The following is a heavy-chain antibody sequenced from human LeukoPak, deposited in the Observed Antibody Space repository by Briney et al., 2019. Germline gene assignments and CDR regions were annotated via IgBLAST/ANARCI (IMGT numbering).Heavy chain of an antibody. J-gene: IGHJ4*02. D-gene: IGHD5-12*01. CDR1: GFTFSNYW. CDR2: INSDGSTT. CDR3: ANLGGDIVATNPPPSNFRYYFDY. V-gene: IGHV3-74*01. Sequence: PGGSLRLSCAASGFTFSNYWMHWVRQAPGKGLIWVSRINSDGSTTTYADSVKGRFTISRDNAKNTLYLQMNSLRAEDTAVYYCANLGGDIVATNPPPSNFRYYFDYWGQGTLVTVSS.